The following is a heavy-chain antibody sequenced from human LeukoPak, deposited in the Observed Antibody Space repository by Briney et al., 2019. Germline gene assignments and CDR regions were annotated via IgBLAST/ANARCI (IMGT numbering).Heavy chain of an antibody. CDR3: ARPTWTNYMDV. J-gene: IGHJ6*03. CDR1: GFTLSSSE. D-gene: IGHD3/OR15-3a*01. CDR2: ISRSGSTI. V-gene: IGHV3-48*03. Sequence: GGSLRLSCAASGFTLSSSEMNWVRQAPGKGLEWVSYISRSGSTIFYADSVKGRFTISRDNAKNSVSLQMNSLRAEDTAVYFCARPTWTNYMDVWGRGTAVTISS.